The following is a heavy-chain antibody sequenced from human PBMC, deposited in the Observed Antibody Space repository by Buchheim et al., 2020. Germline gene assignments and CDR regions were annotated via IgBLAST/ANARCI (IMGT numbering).Heavy chain of an antibody. CDR2: ISSDGSNK. CDR3: ARGRSGWFTAAF. V-gene: IGHV3-30-3*01. Sequence: QVQVVESGGGVVQPGGSLRLSCVASGFTFSSHAFHWVRQAPGRGLEWVSVISSDGSNKLYADAVKGRFTLSRDTFRNKVFLHMNSLTIEDTAVYYCARGRSGWFTAAFWGQGTL. J-gene: IGHJ4*02. D-gene: IGHD6-19*01. CDR1: GFTFSSHA.